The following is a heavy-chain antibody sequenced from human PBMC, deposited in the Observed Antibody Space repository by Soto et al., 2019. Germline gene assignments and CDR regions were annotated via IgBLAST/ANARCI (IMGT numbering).Heavy chain of an antibody. CDR2: IYPGDADT. V-gene: IGHV5-51*01. CDR3: ARVYCSGGSCYNSFDI. CDR1: GNSFSSNW. Sequence: PGEALKISCKVSGNSFSSNWIAWVRQLPGKGLEWVGFIYPGDADTRYSPSFQGQVTISADKSISTAYLQLSSLKVSDTAIYYCARVYCSGGSCYNSFDIWGQGTMVTVSS. D-gene: IGHD2-15*01. J-gene: IGHJ3*02.